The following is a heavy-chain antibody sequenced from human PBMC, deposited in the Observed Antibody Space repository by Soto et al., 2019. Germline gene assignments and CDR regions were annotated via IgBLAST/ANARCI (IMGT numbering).Heavy chain of an antibody. V-gene: IGHV4-39*01. CDR1: GGSISNSDYY. CDR3: VRNLLADYGDRVGWFDP. CDR2: SYYRGIT. D-gene: IGHD4-17*01. J-gene: IGHJ5*02. Sequence: QLQLQESGPGLVKPSETLSLTCTVSGGSISNSDYYWGWIRQSPGKGLEWIGTSYYRGITHYSPSLTGRVAISVDTSKHQFSLKLGSVTVADTAVYYCVRNLLADYGDRVGWFDPWGQGTLVTVSS.